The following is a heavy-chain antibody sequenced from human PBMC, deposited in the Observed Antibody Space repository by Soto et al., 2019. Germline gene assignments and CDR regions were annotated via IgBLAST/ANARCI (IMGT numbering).Heavy chain of an antibody. Sequence: PGGSLRLSCAASGFTFSSYSTNWVRQAPGKGLEWVSYISSSSSTIYYADSVKGRFTISRDNAKNSLYLQMNSLRDEDTAVYYCARQKAEYYDILTGYIKNDAFDIWGKGTMVTVSS. D-gene: IGHD3-9*01. J-gene: IGHJ3*02. CDR1: GFTFSSYS. CDR3: ARQKAEYYDILTGYIKNDAFDI. V-gene: IGHV3-48*02. CDR2: ISSSSSTI.